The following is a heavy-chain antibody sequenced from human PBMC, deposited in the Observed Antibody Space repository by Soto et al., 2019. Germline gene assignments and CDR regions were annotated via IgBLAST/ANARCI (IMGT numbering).Heavy chain of an antibody. Sequence: QVQLQESGPGLVKPSETLSLTCTVSGGSISSYYWSWIRQPPGKGLEWIGYIYYSGSTNYNPSLKSRVTISVDTSKNQFSLKLSSVTAADTAVYYCARGASHHRYCSSTSCYWPPVDYFDYWGQGTLVTVSS. CDR2: IYYSGST. CDR1: GGSISSYY. V-gene: IGHV4-59*01. J-gene: IGHJ4*02. CDR3: ARGASHHRYCSSTSCYWPPVDYFDY. D-gene: IGHD2-2*01.